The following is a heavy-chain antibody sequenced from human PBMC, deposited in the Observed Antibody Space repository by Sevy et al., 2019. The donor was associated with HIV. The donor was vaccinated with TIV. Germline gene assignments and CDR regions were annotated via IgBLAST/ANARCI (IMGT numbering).Heavy chain of an antibody. CDR1: GFTFSNYA. D-gene: IGHD2-2*01. CDR2: ISRSGGRT. J-gene: IGHJ6*02. Sequence: GSLRLSCAASGFTFSNYAMSWVRQAPGKGLEWVSSISRSGGRTYYAVSVKGRFTISRDNSKNTLYLQMNSLRAEDTAVYYCAKVDVVVPVADYGMDVWGQGTTVTVSS. CDR3: AKVDVVVPVADYGMDV. V-gene: IGHV3-23*01.